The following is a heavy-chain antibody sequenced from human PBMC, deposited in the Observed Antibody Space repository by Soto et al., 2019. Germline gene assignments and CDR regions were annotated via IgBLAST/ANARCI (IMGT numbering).Heavy chain of an antibody. CDR1: GFTFSRYG. Sequence: QVQLVESGGGVVQPGRSLRLSCVASGFTFSRYGMHWVRQAPGKGLEWVAVISYDGSNEYYADSVKGRLTISRDNSKNTLYLQMYSLRAEATAVYYCATSAGDYDTSGYSPFDYWGQGTLVTVSS. J-gene: IGHJ4*02. D-gene: IGHD3-22*01. CDR2: ISYDGSNE. V-gene: IGHV3-30*03. CDR3: ATSAGDYDTSGYSPFDY.